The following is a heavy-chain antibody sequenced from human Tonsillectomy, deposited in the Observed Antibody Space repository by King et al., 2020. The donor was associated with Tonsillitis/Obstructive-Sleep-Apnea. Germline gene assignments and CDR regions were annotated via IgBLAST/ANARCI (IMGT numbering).Heavy chain of an antibody. CDR1: GFSLSTSGVG. CDR2: ISWDEDE. J-gene: IGHJ4*02. CDR3: AHRPSARYFDY. V-gene: IGHV2-5*02. Sequence: TLKESGPKLVKPTQTLTLTCTFSGFSLSTSGVGVGWIRQPPGEALEWLALISWDEDERYSPSLKSRLTITKDTSKNQVVLTVTNMDPVDTATYYCAHRPSARYFDYWGQGTLVTVSS.